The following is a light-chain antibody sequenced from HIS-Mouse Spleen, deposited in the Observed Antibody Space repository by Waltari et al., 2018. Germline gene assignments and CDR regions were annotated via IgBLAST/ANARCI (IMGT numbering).Light chain of an antibody. V-gene: IGLV3-25*03. J-gene: IGLJ2*01. Sequence: YELTQPPSVSVSPGQTARITCPGDALPKQYAYWSQQKPGQAPVLVIYKDSERPSGIPERFSGSSSGTTVTLTISGVQAEDEADYYCQSADSSGTYHVVFGGGTKLTVL. CDR3: QSADSSGTYHVV. CDR1: ALPKQY. CDR2: KDS.